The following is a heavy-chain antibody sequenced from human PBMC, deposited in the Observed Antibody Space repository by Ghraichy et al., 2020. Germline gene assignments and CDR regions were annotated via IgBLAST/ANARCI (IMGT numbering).Heavy chain of an antibody. D-gene: IGHD1-1*01. CDR3: ARAGTAESYYYYYMDV. J-gene: IGHJ6*03. V-gene: IGHV3-33*01. Sequence: GGSLRLSCEASGFTFSSYAMHWVRQAPGKGLEWVAVIWNDGSSKYYADSVKGRFTISRDNSKNTLYLQMNSLRVEDTAVYYCARAGTAESYYYYYMDVWGKGTTVTVSS. CDR1: GFTFSSYA. CDR2: IWNDGSSK.